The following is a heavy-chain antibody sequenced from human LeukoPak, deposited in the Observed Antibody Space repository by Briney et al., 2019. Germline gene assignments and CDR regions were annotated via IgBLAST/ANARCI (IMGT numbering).Heavy chain of an antibody. Sequence: SETLSLTCTVSGGSISSYYWSWIRQPPGKGLEWIGYIYYSGSTNYNPSLKSRVTISVDTSKNQFSLKLSSVTAADTAVYYCARSIAARGWFGPWGQGTLVTVSS. CDR1: GGSISSYY. V-gene: IGHV4-59*08. D-gene: IGHD6-6*01. CDR3: ARSIAARGWFGP. CDR2: IYYSGST. J-gene: IGHJ5*02.